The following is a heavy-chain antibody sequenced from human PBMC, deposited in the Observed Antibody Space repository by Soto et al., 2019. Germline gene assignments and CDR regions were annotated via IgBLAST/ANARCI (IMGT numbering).Heavy chain of an antibody. CDR1: YW. CDR3: AGNYDFWSGSSA. CDR2: IYPGDSDT. D-gene: IGHD3-3*01. V-gene: IGHV5-51*01. J-gene: IGHJ5*02. Sequence: YWIGWVRQKPGKGLEWMGIIYPGDSDTRYSPSFQGQVTISADKSISTAYLQWSSLKASDTAMYYCAGNYDFWSGSSAWGQGTLVTVSS.